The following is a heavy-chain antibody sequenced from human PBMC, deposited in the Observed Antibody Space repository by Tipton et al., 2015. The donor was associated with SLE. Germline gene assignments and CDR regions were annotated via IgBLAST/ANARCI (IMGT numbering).Heavy chain of an antibody. CDR3: ARGGVGGYDYFDY. CDR1: GGSISSNY. V-gene: IGHV4-59*08. Sequence: TLSLTCSVSGGSISSNYWIWIRQPPGKGLEWIGYISYGGGTNYNPSLKSRVTMSVDTAKNQFSLKLTSVTAADTAVYYCARGGVGGYDYFDYWGQGTLVTVSS. CDR2: ISYGGGT. D-gene: IGHD5-12*01. J-gene: IGHJ4*02.